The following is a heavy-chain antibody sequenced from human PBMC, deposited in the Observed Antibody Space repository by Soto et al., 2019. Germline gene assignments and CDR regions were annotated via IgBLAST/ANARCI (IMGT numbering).Heavy chain of an antibody. CDR1: GFTFSSYG. J-gene: IGHJ6*02. CDR2: ISGSGGST. D-gene: IGHD6-6*01. Sequence: GGSLRLSCAASGFTFSSYGMHWVRQAPGKGLEWVSAISGSGGSTYYADSVKGRFTISRDNSKNTLYLQMNSLRAEDTAVYYCAKDPLAARPPYYYYYGMDVWGQGTTVTVS. CDR3: AKDPLAARPPYYYYYGMDV. V-gene: IGHV3-23*01.